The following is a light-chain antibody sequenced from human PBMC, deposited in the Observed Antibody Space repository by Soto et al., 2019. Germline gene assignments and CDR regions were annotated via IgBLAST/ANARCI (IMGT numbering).Light chain of an antibody. V-gene: IGKV3-11*01. Sequence: EIVLTQSPATLSLSPGERATLSCRASQSVSSYLAWYQQKPGQAPMLLIYDASNRATGIPARFSGSGSGTDFTLSISSLVPEDLAVYYCQQRSNWPLTFGGGTKVEIK. CDR2: DAS. CDR3: QQRSNWPLT. CDR1: QSVSSY. J-gene: IGKJ4*01.